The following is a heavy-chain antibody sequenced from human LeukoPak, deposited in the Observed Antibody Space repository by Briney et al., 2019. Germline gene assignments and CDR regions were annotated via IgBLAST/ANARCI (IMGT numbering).Heavy chain of an antibody. CDR3: ARVWPCSNGVCPDVFEY. V-gene: IGHV1-2*02. J-gene: IGHJ4*02. CDR1: GYTFTGYY. D-gene: IGHD2-8*01. CDR2: IKPNSGGA. Sequence: GASVKVSCKASGYTFTGYYMHWVRQAPGQGLEWVGCIKPNSGGAYYAQNFQDRVTMTRDTSISTAYMELSRLRSDDTAVYYCARVWPCSNGVCPDVFEYWGQGTLVTVSS.